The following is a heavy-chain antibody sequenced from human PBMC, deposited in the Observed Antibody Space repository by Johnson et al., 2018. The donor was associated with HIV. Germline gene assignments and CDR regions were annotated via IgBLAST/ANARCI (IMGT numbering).Heavy chain of an antibody. Sequence: QVQLVESGGGVVQPGRSLRISCAASGFTFRSYAMHWVRQAPGKGLEWVAFISYDGSNKYYEDSVKGRFTISRDNSKNTLYLQMNSLRAEDKAVYYCASLYVFDIWGQGTMVTVSS. J-gene: IGHJ3*02. CDR3: ASLYVFDI. CDR2: ISYDGSNK. CDR1: GFTFRSYA. V-gene: IGHV3-30*01.